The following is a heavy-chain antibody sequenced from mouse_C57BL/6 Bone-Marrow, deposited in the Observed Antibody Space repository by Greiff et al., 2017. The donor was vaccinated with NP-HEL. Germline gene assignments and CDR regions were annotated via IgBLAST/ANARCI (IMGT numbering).Heavy chain of an antibody. J-gene: IGHJ3*01. CDR2: INPSNGGT. Sequence: QVQLQQPGTELVKPGASVKLSCKASGYTFTSYWMHWVKQRPGQGLEWIGNINPSNGGTKYNEKFKSKATLTVDKSSSTAYMQLSSLTSEDSAVYYCARGAITTVVASWFAYWGQGTLVTVSA. CDR1: GYTFTSYW. V-gene: IGHV1-53*01. D-gene: IGHD1-1*01. CDR3: ARGAITTVVASWFAY.